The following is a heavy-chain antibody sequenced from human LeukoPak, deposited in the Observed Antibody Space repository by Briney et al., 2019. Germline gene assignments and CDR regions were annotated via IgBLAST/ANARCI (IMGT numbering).Heavy chain of an antibody. J-gene: IGHJ4*02. V-gene: IGHV3-21*04. CDR3: AKRYSGSSGLYNFDY. D-gene: IGHD1-26*01. Sequence: PGGSLRLSCAASGFSFSDFGMNWVRQAPGKGLERVSSISAHSRYIYYADSVKGRFTISRDNSKNTLYLQMNSLRAEDTAVYYCAKRYSGSSGLYNFDYWGQGTLVTVSS. CDR1: GFSFSDFG. CDR2: ISAHSRYI.